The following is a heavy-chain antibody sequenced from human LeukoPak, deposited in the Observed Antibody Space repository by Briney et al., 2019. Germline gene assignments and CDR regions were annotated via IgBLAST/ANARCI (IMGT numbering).Heavy chain of an antibody. D-gene: IGHD2-2*01. Sequence: GGSLRLSCAASGFTFSSYAMSWVRQAPGKGLEWVSAISGSGGSTYYADSVKGRFTISRDNSKNTLYLQMNSLRAEDTAVYYCAKDGHCSSTSCYIGGLDYWGQGTLVNVSS. V-gene: IGHV3-23*01. CDR2: ISGSGGST. CDR1: GFTFSSYA. CDR3: AKDGHCSSTSCYIGGLDY. J-gene: IGHJ4*02.